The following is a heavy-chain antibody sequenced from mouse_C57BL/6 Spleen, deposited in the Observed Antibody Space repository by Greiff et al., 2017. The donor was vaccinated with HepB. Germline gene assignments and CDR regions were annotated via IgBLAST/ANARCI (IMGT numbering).Heavy chain of an antibody. CDR2: IYPSDSET. Sequence: QVQLQHPGAELVRPGSSVKLSCKASGYTFTSYWMDWVKQRPGQGLEWIGNIYPSDSETHYNQKFKDKATLTVDKSSSTAYMQLSSLTSEDSAVYYCARPYSKGYWYFDVWGTGTTVTVSS. J-gene: IGHJ1*03. CDR3: ARPYSKGYWYFDV. V-gene: IGHV1-61*01. CDR1: GYTFTSYW. D-gene: IGHD2-5*01.